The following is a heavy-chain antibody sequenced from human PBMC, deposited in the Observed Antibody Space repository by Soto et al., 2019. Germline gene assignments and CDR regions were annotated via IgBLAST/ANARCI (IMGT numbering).Heavy chain of an antibody. Sequence: SETLSLTCSVSGGSLSGYHWSWIRQPAGKGLGWLGRIQTNGNTDYDPSLKSRVTISIDTSKNQFSLKVTSVTAADTAVYFCAKGAGPPWFDPWGQGTLVTVSS. CDR3: AKGAGPPWFDP. CDR2: IQTNGNT. CDR1: GGSLSGYH. V-gene: IGHV4-4*07. J-gene: IGHJ5*02.